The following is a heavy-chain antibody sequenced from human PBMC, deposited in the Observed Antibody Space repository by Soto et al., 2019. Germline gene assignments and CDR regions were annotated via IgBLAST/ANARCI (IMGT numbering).Heavy chain of an antibody. CDR2: MFHTGST. J-gene: IGHJ5*02. CDR1: GGSISSSTYH. CDR3: ARSRKTGDYELRNWFDP. Sequence: SETLSLTCTVSGGSISSSTYHWGWIRQPPGKGLEWIGSMFHTGSTDYNPSLKSRVTISGDTSKNQFSLKLSSVTAADTAVYYCARSRKTGDYELRNWFDPWGQGTLVTVSS. V-gene: IGHV4-39*07. D-gene: IGHD4-17*01.